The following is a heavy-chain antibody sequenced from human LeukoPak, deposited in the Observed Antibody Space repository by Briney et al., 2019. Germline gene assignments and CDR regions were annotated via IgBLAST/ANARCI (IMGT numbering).Heavy chain of an antibody. CDR2: VSYDGSDR. Sequence: GGSLRLSCAASGFTFSKYGMHWVRQAPGRGLEWVALVSYDGSDRDYADSVKGRFTISRDNSKNTLYLQMNSLRAEDTAVYYCAKVVVVAYYFDYWGQGTLVTVSS. J-gene: IGHJ4*02. CDR1: GFTFSKYG. CDR3: AKVVVVAYYFDY. V-gene: IGHV3-30-3*01. D-gene: IGHD3-22*01.